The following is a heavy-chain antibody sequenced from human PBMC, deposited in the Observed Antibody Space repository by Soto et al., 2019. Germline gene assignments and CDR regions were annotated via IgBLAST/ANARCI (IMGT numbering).Heavy chain of an antibody. V-gene: IGHV1-2*02. CDR3: VRSYRAGGLVPPAS. D-gene: IGHD2-2*01. J-gene: IGHJ5*01. Sequence: GASVNGSCKASGYTFIGYEIHWVRQAPGQGLEWMGWMNPNRGVTRNAQKFQGRVTMTRDTSISTAYMELSGLTSDDTAVYYSVRSYRAGGLVPPASWAQGSPVTGSS. CDR2: MNPNRGVT. CDR1: GYTFIGYE.